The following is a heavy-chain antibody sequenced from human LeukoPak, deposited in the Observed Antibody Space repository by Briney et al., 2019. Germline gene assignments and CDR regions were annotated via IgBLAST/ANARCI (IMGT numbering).Heavy chain of an antibody. D-gene: IGHD3-10*01. CDR1: GYTFTSYD. CDR3: ARGLIWFGEYYFDC. J-gene: IGHJ4*02. V-gene: IGHV1-8*01. CDR2: MNPNSGNT. Sequence: ASVKVSCKASGYTFTSYDINWVRQSTGQGLEWMGWMNPNSGNTGYAQKFKGRVTMTRNTSISTAYMELSSLRSEDTAVYFWARGLIWFGEYYFDCWGQGTLVTVSS.